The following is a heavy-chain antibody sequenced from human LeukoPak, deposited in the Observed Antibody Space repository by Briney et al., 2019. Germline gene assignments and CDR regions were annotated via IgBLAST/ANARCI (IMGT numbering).Heavy chain of an antibody. Sequence: GGSLRLSCAASGFTFSSYWMHWVRQAPGKGLVWVSRINSDGSSTSYADSVKGRFTISRDNAKNTLYLQMNSLRAEDTAVYYCASAIYGGNFDYRGQGTLVTVSS. CDR3: ASAIYGGNFDY. CDR1: GFTFSSYW. CDR2: INSDGSST. D-gene: IGHD4-23*01. V-gene: IGHV3-74*01. J-gene: IGHJ4*02.